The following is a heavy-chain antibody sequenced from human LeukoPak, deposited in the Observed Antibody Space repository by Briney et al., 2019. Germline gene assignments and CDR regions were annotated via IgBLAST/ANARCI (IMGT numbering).Heavy chain of an antibody. Sequence: GGSLRLSCAASGLTFSSYAMSWVRQAPGKGLEWVSAISGSGGSTYYADSVKGRFTISRDNSKNTLYLQMNSLRAEDTAVYYCAKVRGFQLYHGGQIGWFDPWGQGTLVTVSS. V-gene: IGHV3-23*01. J-gene: IGHJ5*02. D-gene: IGHD3-16*02. CDR3: AKVRGFQLYHGGQIGWFDP. CDR2: ISGSGGST. CDR1: GLTFSSYA.